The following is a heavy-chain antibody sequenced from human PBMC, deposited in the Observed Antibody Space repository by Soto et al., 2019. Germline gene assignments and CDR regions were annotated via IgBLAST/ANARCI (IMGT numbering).Heavy chain of an antibody. J-gene: IGHJ4*02. D-gene: IGHD4-4*01. Sequence: QLTLKESGPTLVKPTQTLTLTCTFSGFSLSTSGVGVGWIRQPPGKALEWLALIYCNDDKRYSPSLKSRLTIAKDTSKNQVVLNMTNMDPVDTATYFCARRPRYSNYVDYWGQGTMVTVSS. V-gene: IGHV2-5*01. CDR1: GFSLSTSGVG. CDR2: IYCNDDK. CDR3: ARRPRYSNYVDY.